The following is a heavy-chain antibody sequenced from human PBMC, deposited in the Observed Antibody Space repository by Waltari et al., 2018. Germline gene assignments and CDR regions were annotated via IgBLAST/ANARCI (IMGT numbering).Heavy chain of an antibody. Sequence: EVQLLNFGGGLVQPGGSLRLSCAASGFSFSNYAMNWVNQAPGKGLQWVSGIGAGGANTYYADSVKGRFTISTDNSKNTVYLQMNSLRAEDTAVYYCAKGLTGSGTYYDSWGQGTLVTVSS. V-gene: IGHV3-23*01. D-gene: IGHD1-26*01. CDR2: IGAGGANT. J-gene: IGHJ5*01. CDR3: AKGLTGSGTYYDS. CDR1: GFSFSNYA.